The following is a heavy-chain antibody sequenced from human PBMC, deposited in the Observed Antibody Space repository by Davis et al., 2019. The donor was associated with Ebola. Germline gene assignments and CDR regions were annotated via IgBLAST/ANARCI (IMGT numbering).Heavy chain of an antibody. CDR1: GYTFTGYY. CDR3: ATLVAPPRVDV. Sequence: ASVKVSCKASGYTFTGYYMHWVRQAPGQGLEWMGIINPSGGSTSYAQKFQGRVTMTRDTSISTAYMELSRLRSDDTAVYYCATLVAPPRVDVWGKGTTVTVSS. CDR2: INPSGGST. J-gene: IGHJ6*04. V-gene: IGHV1-46*01. D-gene: IGHD5-12*01.